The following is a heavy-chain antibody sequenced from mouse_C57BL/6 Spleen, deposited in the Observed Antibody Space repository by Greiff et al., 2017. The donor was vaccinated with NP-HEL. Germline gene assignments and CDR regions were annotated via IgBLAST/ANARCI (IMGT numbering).Heavy chain of an antibody. CDR1: GFSFNTYA. Sequence: DVQLQESGGGLVQPKGSLKLSCAASGFSFNTYAMNWVRQAPGKGLEWVARIRSKSNNYATYYADSVKDRFTISRDDSESMLYLQMNNLKTEDTAMYYCVRKGYDGYFTWFAYWGQGTLVTVSA. D-gene: IGHD2-3*01. CDR2: IRSKSNNYAT. V-gene: IGHV10-1*01. CDR3: VRKGYDGYFTWFAY. J-gene: IGHJ3*01.